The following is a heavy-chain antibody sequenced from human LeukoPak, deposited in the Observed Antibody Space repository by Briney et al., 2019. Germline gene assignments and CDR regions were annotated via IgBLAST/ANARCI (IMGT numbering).Heavy chain of an antibody. CDR3: AREGGSGWYRGWFDP. CDR1: GGTFSSYA. Sequence: SVKASCKASGGTFSSYAISWVRQAPGQGLEWMGGIIPIFGTANYAQKFQGRVTITADESTSTAYMELSSLRSEDTAVYYCAREGGSGWYRGWFDPWGQGTLVTVSS. CDR2: IIPIFGTA. V-gene: IGHV1-69*01. J-gene: IGHJ5*02. D-gene: IGHD6-19*01.